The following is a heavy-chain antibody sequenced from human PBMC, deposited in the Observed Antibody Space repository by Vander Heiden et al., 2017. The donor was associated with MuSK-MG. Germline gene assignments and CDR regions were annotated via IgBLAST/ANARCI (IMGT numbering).Heavy chain of an antibody. V-gene: IGHV7-4-1*02. J-gene: IGHJ5*02. CDR1: GYTFSKYA. CDR2: INTNTGNP. Sequence: QEQLVQSGSELKKPGASVIVSCKASGYTFSKYALNWVRQAPGQGLEWMGRINTNTGNPTYAQALRGRGLFSLDTSVSTAYRQISSLTAEETAVYYCATELTDLGYDVYEKWFDPWGQGTMVSVYS. D-gene: IGHD3-3*01. CDR3: ATELTDLGYDVYEKWFDP.